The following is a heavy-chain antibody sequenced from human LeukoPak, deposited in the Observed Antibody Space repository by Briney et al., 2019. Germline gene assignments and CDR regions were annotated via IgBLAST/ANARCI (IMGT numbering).Heavy chain of an antibody. V-gene: IGHV1-69*06. CDR2: IIPIFGTA. Sequence: SVKVSCKASGGTFSSYAISWVRQAPGQGLEWMGGIIPIFGTANYAQKFQGRVTITADKSTSTAYMELSSLRSEDTAAYYCARAYYGSEHDIAYFDYRGQGTLVTVSS. CDR3: ARAYYGSEHDIAYFDY. J-gene: IGHJ4*02. CDR1: GGTFSSYA. D-gene: IGHD3-10*01.